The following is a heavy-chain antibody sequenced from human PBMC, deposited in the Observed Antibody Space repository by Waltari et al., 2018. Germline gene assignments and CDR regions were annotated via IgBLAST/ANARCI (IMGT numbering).Heavy chain of an antibody. CDR1: GYSISSGYY. CDR3: CGSGSYSDSYWYFDL. D-gene: IGHD3-10*01. V-gene: IGHV4-38-2*01. CDR2: IYHSGST. Sequence: QVQLQESGTGLVKPSETLSLTCAVSGYSISSGYYWGWIRQPPGKGLEWIGSIYHSGSTYYNPSLKSRVTISVDTSKNQFSLKLSSVTAADTAVYYCCGSGSYSDSYWYFDLWGRGTLVTVSS. J-gene: IGHJ2*01.